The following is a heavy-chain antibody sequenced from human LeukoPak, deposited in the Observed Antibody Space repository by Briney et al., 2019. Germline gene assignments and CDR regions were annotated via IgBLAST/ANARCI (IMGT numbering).Heavy chain of an antibody. V-gene: IGHV4-31*03. CDR1: GGSISSGGYY. CDR2: ISYSGST. J-gene: IGHJ4*02. D-gene: IGHD3-10*01. CDR3: ARDRRGGQIR. Sequence: SETLSLTCSVSGGSISSGGYYWNWIRQHPGKGLEWIGYISYSGSTYYNPSLKSRVTISVDTSKNEFSLTLNSVTAADTAVYYCARDRRGGQIRWGQGTLVTVSS.